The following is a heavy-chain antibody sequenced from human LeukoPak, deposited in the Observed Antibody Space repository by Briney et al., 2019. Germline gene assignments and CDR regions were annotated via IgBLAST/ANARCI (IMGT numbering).Heavy chain of an antibody. J-gene: IGHJ1*01. V-gene: IGHV3-23*01. CDR2: IGGSGGST. Sequence: GGSLRLSCAASGFTFSSFAMSWVRQAPGKGLEWVSVIGGSGGSTYYADSVTGRFTISRDNSKNTLYLQMNSLRAEDTAVYYCAKEIYGDSTGGRFQYWGQGTLVTVSS. D-gene: IGHD4-17*01. CDR3: AKEIYGDSTGGRFQY. CDR1: GFTFSSFA.